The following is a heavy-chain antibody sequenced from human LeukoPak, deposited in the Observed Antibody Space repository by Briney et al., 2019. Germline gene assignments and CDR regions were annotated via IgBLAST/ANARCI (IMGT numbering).Heavy chain of an antibody. CDR2: ISAY. Sequence: SXXVSCKASGYTFTSYGISWVRQAPGQGLEWMGWISAYAQKFQGRITMTTDTSTSTAYMELRSLRSDDTAVYYCARRFNYYDSSGYYEGFYFDYWGQGTLVTVSS. CDR1: GYTFTSYG. J-gene: IGHJ4*02. CDR3: ARRFNYYDSSGYYEGFYFDY. D-gene: IGHD3-22*01. V-gene: IGHV1-18*01.